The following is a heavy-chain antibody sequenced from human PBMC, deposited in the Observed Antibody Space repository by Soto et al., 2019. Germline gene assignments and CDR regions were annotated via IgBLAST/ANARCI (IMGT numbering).Heavy chain of an antibody. CDR2: IKQDGSEK. CDR3: ARYRLAVAPGWFDT. J-gene: IGHJ5*02. V-gene: IGHV3-7*01. Sequence: PGGSLRLSCAASGFTFSSYWMSWVRQAPGKGLEWVANIKQDGSEKYYVDSVKGRFTISRDNAKNSLYLQMNSLRAEDTAVYYCARYRLAVAPGWFDTWGQGTLVTVSS. CDR1: GFTFSSYW. D-gene: IGHD6-19*01.